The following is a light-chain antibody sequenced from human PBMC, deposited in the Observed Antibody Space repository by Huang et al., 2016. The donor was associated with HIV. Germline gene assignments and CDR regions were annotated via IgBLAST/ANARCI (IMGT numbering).Light chain of an antibody. CDR1: QGISES. CDR2: SAS. V-gene: IGKV1-NL1*01. Sequence: DIQMTQSPSTLSAAVGDRVTITCRTSQGISESLACYQQKAGKAPNLLLYSASRLESGVPSRCSGSGSGTDYTLTISSLQPEDFATYYCQQYYTTPQTFGPGTKVEIK. J-gene: IGKJ1*01. CDR3: QQYYTTPQT.